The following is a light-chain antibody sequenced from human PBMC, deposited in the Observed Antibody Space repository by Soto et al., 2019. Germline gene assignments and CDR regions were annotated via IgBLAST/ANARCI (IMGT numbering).Light chain of an antibody. V-gene: IGLV2-11*01. Sequence: QSALTQPRSVSGSPGQSVTISCTGTSSDVGGYNYVSWYQQLPGKAPKLLMHGNSQRPSGVPDRFSGSKSGTSASLAISGLRTEDEADYYCSAWDDSLSGVVFGGGTKVTVL. J-gene: IGLJ2*01. CDR2: GNS. CDR1: SSDVGGYNY. CDR3: SAWDDSLSGVV.